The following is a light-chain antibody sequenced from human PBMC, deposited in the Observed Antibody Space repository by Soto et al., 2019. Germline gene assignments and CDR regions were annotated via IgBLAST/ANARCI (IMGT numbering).Light chain of an antibody. V-gene: IGKV3-20*01. Sequence: DILLTQSPGTLSLSPGERATLSCRASQSVSSSFLSWYQQKPDQATRLLIYGASSRDTGIPERFSGSGSGTDFTLTISRLEPEDFAVYYCQQYCSSPITFGGGTKVEIK. CDR2: GAS. CDR1: QSVSSSF. CDR3: QQYCSSPIT. J-gene: IGKJ4*01.